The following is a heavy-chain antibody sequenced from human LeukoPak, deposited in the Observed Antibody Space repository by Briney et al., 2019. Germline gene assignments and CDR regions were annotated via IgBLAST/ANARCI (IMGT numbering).Heavy chain of an antibody. D-gene: IGHD2-21*02. Sequence: GASVKVSCKASGGTFSSYAISWVRQAPGQGLEWMGGTIPIFGTANYAQKFQGRVTITADESTSTAYMELSSLRSEDTAVYYCARSPLAYCGGDCYPYYFDYWGQGTLVTVSS. CDR3: ARSPLAYCGGDCYPYYFDY. V-gene: IGHV1-69*01. CDR2: TIPIFGTA. CDR1: GGTFSSYA. J-gene: IGHJ4*02.